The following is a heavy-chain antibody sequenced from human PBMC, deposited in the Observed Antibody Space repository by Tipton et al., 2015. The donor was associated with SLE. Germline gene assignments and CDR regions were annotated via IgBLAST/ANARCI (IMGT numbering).Heavy chain of an antibody. V-gene: IGHV4-61*09. CDR2: IYTSGST. CDR1: GGSISSGSYY. J-gene: IGHJ4*02. D-gene: IGHD2-15*01. Sequence: TLSLTCTVSGGSISSGSYYWSWIRQPAGKGLEWIGHIYTSGSTNYNPSLKSRVTISVDTSKNQFSLKLSSVTASDTAVYYCARRRGYCSGGSCPYYFDYWGQGTLVTVSS. CDR3: ARRRGYCSGGSCPYYFDY.